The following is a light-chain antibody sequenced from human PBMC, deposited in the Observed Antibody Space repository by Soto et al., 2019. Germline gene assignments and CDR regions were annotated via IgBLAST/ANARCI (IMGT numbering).Light chain of an antibody. J-gene: IGKJ1*01. CDR3: QQYGSSPPS. Sequence: EIVLTQSPGTLSLSPGERATLSCRASQTVSSSYLAWYQQKPGQAPRLLISGASSRAAGIPDRFSGSASGTEFTLTISRLEPEDFALYYCQQYGSSPPSFGQGTKVEIK. V-gene: IGKV3-20*01. CDR2: GAS. CDR1: QTVSSSY.